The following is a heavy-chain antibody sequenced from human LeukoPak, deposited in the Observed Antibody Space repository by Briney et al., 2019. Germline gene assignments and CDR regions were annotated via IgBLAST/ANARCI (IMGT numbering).Heavy chain of an antibody. CDR1: GFTFSSYW. D-gene: IGHD3-22*01. Sequence: GGSLRLSCAASGFTFSSYWMHWIRHAPGKGLVWVSRIKRDGSSPAYADSVKGRFTISRDNAKNTLYLQMNSLRAEDTAVYYCAKDHDYYDSSGNFDYWGQGTLVTVSS. CDR2: IKRDGSSP. CDR3: AKDHDYYDSSGNFDY. J-gene: IGHJ4*02. V-gene: IGHV3-74*01.